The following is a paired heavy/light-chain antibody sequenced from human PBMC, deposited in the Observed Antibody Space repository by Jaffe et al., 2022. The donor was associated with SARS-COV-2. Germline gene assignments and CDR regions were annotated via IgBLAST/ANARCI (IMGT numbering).Light chain of an antibody. J-gene: IGKJ1*01. CDR2: AAS. V-gene: IGKV1-39*01. Sequence: DIQMTQSPSSLSASVGDRVTITCRASQSISSYLNWYQQKPGKAPKLLIYAASSLQSGVPSRFSGSGSGTDFTLTISSLQPEDFATYYCQQSYSTPSFGQGTKVEIK. CDR3: QQSYSTPS. CDR1: QSISSY.
Heavy chain of an antibody. V-gene: IGHV4-34*01. CDR3: ARFRPPRPYYYDKKHPDRRYYFDY. J-gene: IGHJ4*02. D-gene: IGHD3-22*01. CDR1: GGSFSGYY. CDR2: INHSGST. Sequence: QVQLQQWGAGLLKPSETLSLTCAVYGGSFSGYYWSWIRQPPGKGLEWIGEINHSGSTNYNPSLKSRVTISVDTSKNQFSLKLSSVTAADTAVYYCARFRPPRPYYYDKKHPDRRYYFDYWGQGTLVTVSS.